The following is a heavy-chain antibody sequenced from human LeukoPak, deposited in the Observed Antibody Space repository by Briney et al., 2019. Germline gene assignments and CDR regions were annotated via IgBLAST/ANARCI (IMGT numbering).Heavy chain of an antibody. CDR1: GFTFSSYG. V-gene: IGHV3-33*01. D-gene: IGHD2-15*01. Sequence: GGSLRLSCAASGFTFSSYGMHWVRQAPGKGLEWVAVIWYAGSNKYYADSVKGRFTISRDNSKNTLYLQMNSLRAEDTAVYYCARVKTVVASLDYWGQGTLVTVSS. CDR3: ARVKTVVASLDY. CDR2: IWYAGSNK. J-gene: IGHJ4*02.